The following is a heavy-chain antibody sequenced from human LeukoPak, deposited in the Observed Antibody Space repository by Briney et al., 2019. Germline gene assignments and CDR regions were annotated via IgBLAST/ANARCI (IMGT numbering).Heavy chain of an antibody. D-gene: IGHD2-8*01. CDR2: ISWDGGST. CDR3: ATSDPSSNGVCHN. CDR1: GFTFDDYG. J-gene: IGHJ4*02. Sequence: QSGGSLRLSCAASGFTFDDYGMSWVRHAPGKGLEWVSLISWDGGSTYYADSVKGRFTIYRDNAKNSLYLQMNSLRAEDTAVYYCATSDPSSNGVCHNWGQGTLVTVSS. V-gene: IGHV3-43D*04.